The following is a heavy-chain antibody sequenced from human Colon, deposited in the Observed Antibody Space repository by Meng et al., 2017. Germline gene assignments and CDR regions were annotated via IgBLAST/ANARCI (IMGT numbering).Heavy chain of an antibody. Sequence: EVQLGEGGGGVGKTGEERRVSCAASGFTFINYSVVWVRQAAGKGLEWVSSISSSSAYIYYADSVKGRFTISRDNAKNSVYLQMNSLRAEDTAVYYCARIVGDGPDYWGQGTLVTVSS. CDR2: ISSSSAYI. CDR1: GFTFINYS. CDR3: ARIVGDGPDY. D-gene: IGHD3-16*01. J-gene: IGHJ4*02. V-gene: IGHV3-21*01.